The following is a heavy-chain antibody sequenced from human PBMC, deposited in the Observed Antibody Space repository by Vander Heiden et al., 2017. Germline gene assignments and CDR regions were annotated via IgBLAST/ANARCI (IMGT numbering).Heavy chain of an antibody. Sequence: EVQLVESGGGLAQPGGSLRLSCAASGFTFSRYWMHWVRQVPGKGLVWVSRMNEDGSTTNYADSVKGRFTISRDNAKNMLYLQMNSLRAEDTAVYYCARDVGGGSSYWGQGTLVTVSS. CDR2: MNEDGSTT. CDR1: GFTFSRYW. J-gene: IGHJ4*02. V-gene: IGHV3-74*01. CDR3: ARDVGGGSSY. D-gene: IGHD2-15*01.